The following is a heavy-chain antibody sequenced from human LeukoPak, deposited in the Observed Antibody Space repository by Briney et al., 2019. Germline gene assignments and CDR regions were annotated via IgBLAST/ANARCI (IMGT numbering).Heavy chain of an antibody. CDR2: IYPGDSDT. Sequence: GESLKISCKGSGYSFTSYWIGWVRQMPGKGLEWMWIIYPGDSDTRYSPSFQGQVTISADKSISTAYLQWSSLKASDTAMYYCARHGPSNGDARDGFDYWGQGTLVTVSS. CDR3: ARHGPSNGDARDGFDY. V-gene: IGHV5-51*01. CDR1: GYSFTSYW. D-gene: IGHD4-17*01. J-gene: IGHJ4*02.